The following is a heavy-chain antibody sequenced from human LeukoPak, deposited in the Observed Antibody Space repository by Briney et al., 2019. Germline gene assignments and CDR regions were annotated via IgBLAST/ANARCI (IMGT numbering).Heavy chain of an antibody. Sequence: SETLSLTCTVSGGSISSSSYYWGWIRQPPGKGLEWIGSIYYSGSTYYNPSLKSRVTISVDTSKNQFSLKLSSVTAADTAVYYCAISSWKAGTMSNYWGQGTLVTVSS. CDR1: GGSISSSSYY. J-gene: IGHJ4*02. V-gene: IGHV4-39*07. D-gene: IGHD6-19*01. CDR2: IYYSGST. CDR3: AISSWKAGTMSNY.